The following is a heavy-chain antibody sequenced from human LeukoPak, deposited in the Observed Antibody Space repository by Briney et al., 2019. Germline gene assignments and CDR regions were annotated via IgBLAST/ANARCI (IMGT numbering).Heavy chain of an antibody. CDR2: IYYSGST. CDR1: GGSISSGGYC. Sequence: MTSQTLSLTCTVSGGSISSGGYCWSWIRQHPGKGLEWIGYIYYSGSTYYNPSLKSRVTISVDTSKNQFSLKLSSVTAADTAVYYCATNHDGDWGYYYSYGMDVWGQGTTVTVSS. CDR3: ATNHDGDWGYYYSYGMDV. J-gene: IGHJ6*02. V-gene: IGHV4-31*03. D-gene: IGHD4-17*01.